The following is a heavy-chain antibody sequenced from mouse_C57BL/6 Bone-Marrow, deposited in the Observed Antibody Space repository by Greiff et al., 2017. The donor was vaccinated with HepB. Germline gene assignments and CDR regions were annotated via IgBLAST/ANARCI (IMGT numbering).Heavy chain of an antibody. CDR2: IYPRSGNT. CDR1: GYTFTSYG. D-gene: IGHD1-1*01. V-gene: IGHV1-81*01. J-gene: IGHJ3*01. Sequence: QVQLQQSGAELARPGASVKLSCKASGYTFTSYGISWVKQRTGQGLEWIGEIYPRSGNTYYNEKFKGKATLTADKSSSTAYMELRSLTSEDSAVYFCARERLYYGSSWFAYGGQGTLVTVSA. CDR3: ARERLYYGSSWFAY.